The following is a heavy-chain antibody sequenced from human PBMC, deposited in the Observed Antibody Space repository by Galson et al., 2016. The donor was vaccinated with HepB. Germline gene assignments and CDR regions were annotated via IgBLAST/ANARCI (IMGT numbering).Heavy chain of an antibody. CDR2: VGSCPSGT. J-gene: IGHJ4*02. CDR3: AGYCRGGSCSGQGSFDY. Sequence: SLRLSCAASGFTFGDYTLSWVRQAPGRGLEWVSSVGSCPSGTCYADSVTGRFTISRDFSTKTVYLQMNSLRAEDTAVYYCAGYCRGGSCSGQGSFDYWNQGTLVTVSS. V-gene: IGHV3-23*01. CDR1: GFTFGDYT. D-gene: IGHD2-15*01.